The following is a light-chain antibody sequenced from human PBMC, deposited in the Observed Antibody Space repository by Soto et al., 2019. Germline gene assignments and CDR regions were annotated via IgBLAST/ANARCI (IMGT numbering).Light chain of an antibody. CDR2: RTS. Sequence: DIQMTQSPSSLSASLGDKVTLTCRASEDIAHYLAWYQQKPGKAPRVLLHRTSILQSGVPSRFSGSGNGTDFNVTITSLQPEDVATYFCQKYDRAPLTFGGGTKVDIK. J-gene: IGKJ4*01. CDR1: EDIAHY. CDR3: QKYDRAPLT. V-gene: IGKV1-27*01.